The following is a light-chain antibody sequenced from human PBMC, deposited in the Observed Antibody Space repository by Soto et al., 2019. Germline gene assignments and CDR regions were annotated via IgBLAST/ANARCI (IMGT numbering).Light chain of an antibody. CDR1: QSVLYSSNNKNY. CDR3: QRYYSTPFT. V-gene: IGKV4-1*01. J-gene: IGKJ4*01. Sequence: DTVMTQSPDSLAVSLGERATINCKSSQSVLYSSNNKNYLAWYQQKPGQPPKLLMYWASTRESGVPDRFSGSGSGTDFTLTISSLQAEDVAVYYCQRYYSTPFTFGGGTKVEI. CDR2: WAS.